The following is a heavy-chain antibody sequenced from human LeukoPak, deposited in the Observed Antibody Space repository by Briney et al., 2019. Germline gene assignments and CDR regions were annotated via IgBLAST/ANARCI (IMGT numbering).Heavy chain of an antibody. CDR3: ARRRGLTYSSSWYSFDY. CDR2: INHSGST. J-gene: IGHJ4*02. D-gene: IGHD6-13*01. CDR1: GGSFSGYY. V-gene: IGHV4-34*01. Sequence: SETLSLTCAVYGGSFSGYYWSWIRQPPGKGLEWIGEINHSGSTNYNPSLTSRVTISVDTSKNQFSLKLSSVTAADTAVYYCARRRGLTYSSSWYSFDYWGQGTLVTASS.